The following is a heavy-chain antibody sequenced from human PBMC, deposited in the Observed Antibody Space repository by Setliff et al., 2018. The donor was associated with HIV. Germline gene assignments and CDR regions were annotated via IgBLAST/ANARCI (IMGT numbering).Heavy chain of an antibody. Sequence: ASVKVSCKASGGTFRKYSINWVRQAPGQGLEWMGGIIPILGMADSTQKFQGRVTITADRSTSTAYMELRSLRSEDTAVYYCARGYYYDSRYYFDPRVTEAIYWGQGTLVTVSS. CDR2: IIPILGMA. V-gene: IGHV1-69*10. J-gene: IGHJ4*02. D-gene: IGHD3-22*01. CDR3: ARGYYYDSRYYFDPRVTEAIY. CDR1: GGTFRKYS.